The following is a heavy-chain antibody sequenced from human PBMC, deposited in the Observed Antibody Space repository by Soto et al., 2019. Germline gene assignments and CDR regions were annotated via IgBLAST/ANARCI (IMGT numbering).Heavy chain of an antibody. J-gene: IGHJ3*02. CDR1: GGSFSGYY. Sequence: PSETLSLTCAVYGGSFSGYYWSWIRQPPGQGLERIGEINHSGSTNYNPSLKSRVTISVDTSKNQFSLKLSSVTAADTAVYYFARAGTGTTGSSAFDIWGQGTMVTVSS. CDR3: ARAGTGTTGSSAFDI. CDR2: INHSGST. V-gene: IGHV4-34*01. D-gene: IGHD1-1*01.